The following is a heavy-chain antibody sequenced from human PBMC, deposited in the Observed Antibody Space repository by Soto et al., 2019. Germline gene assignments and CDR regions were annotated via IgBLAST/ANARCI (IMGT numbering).Heavy chain of an antibody. V-gene: IGHV2-26*01. J-gene: IGHJ5*02. Sequence: QVTLKESGPVLVKPTETLTLTCTVSGFSLSNARMGVSWLRQPQGNALEWLAHFFSNDEKSYSTSLKSRLTTSNDTSKSQVVLTMTNMDPVDTATYYCARIVQQLAYNRFDPWGQGTLVTVSS. CDR1: GFSLSNARMG. CDR3: ARIVQQLAYNRFDP. CDR2: FFSNDEK. D-gene: IGHD6-13*01.